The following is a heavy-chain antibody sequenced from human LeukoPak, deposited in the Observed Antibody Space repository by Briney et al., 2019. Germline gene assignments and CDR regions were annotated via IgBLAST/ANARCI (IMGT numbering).Heavy chain of an antibody. CDR2: ISSSSSYI. J-gene: IGHJ4*02. Sequence: GGSLRLSCAASGFTFSSYSMNWVRQAPGKGLEWVSSISSSSSYIYYADSVKSRFTISRDNAKNSLYLQMNSLRAEDTAVYYCARGRGYYDSSGYAYYFDYWGQGTLVTVSS. V-gene: IGHV3-21*01. CDR3: ARGRGYYDSSGYAYYFDY. D-gene: IGHD3-22*01. CDR1: GFTFSSYS.